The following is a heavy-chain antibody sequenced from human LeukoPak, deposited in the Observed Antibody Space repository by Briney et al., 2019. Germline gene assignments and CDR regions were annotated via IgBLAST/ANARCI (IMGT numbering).Heavy chain of an antibody. CDR1: GFTVSSNY. CDR3: AKDPYYYGSGSRRSPEYYFDY. CDR2: ISYDGSNK. J-gene: IGHJ4*02. V-gene: IGHV3-30*18. D-gene: IGHD3-10*01. Sequence: GGSLRLSCAASGFTVSSNYMSWVRQAPGKGLEWVAVISYDGSNKYYADSVKGRFTISRDNSKNTLYLQMNSLRAEDTAVYYCAKDPYYYGSGSRRSPEYYFDYWGQGTLVTVSS.